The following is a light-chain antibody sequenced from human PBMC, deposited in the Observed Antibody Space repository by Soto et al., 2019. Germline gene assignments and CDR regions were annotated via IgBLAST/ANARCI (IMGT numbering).Light chain of an antibody. CDR2: GNS. Sequence: QSVLTLPPSVSGAPGQRVTISCTGSSSNIGAGYDVHWYQQLPGTAPKLLIYGNSNRPSGVPDRFSGSKSGTSASLAITGLQAEDEADYYCQSYDSSLSGWVFGAGTMLTVL. V-gene: IGLV1-40*01. CDR3: QSYDSSLSGWV. J-gene: IGLJ3*02. CDR1: SSNIGAGYD.